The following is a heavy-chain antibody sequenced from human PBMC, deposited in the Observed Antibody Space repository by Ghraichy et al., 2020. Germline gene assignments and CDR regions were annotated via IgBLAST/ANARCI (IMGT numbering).Heavy chain of an antibody. V-gene: IGHV3-21*01. CDR1: GFTFSSYS. D-gene: IGHD3-10*01. CDR2: ISSSSSYI. CDR3: ARGSMVRGVISHSRYYYYYYMDV. J-gene: IGHJ6*03. Sequence: GALRLSCAASGFTFSSYSMNWVRQAPGKGLEWVSSISSSSSYIYYADSVKGRFTISRDNAKNSLYLQMNSLRAEDTAVYYCARGSMVRGVISHSRYYYYYYMDVWGKGTTVTVSS.